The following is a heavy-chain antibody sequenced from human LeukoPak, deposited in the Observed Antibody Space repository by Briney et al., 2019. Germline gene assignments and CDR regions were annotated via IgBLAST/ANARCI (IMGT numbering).Heavy chain of an antibody. D-gene: IGHD1-1*01. J-gene: IGHJ6*03. Sequence: SETLSLTCTVSGGSIISYYWSWIRQPPGKGLEWIGYIYYSGSTNYNPSLKSRVTISVDTSKNQFSLKLSSVTAADTAVYYCAKWNSYYYYMDVWGKGTTVTVSS. CDR2: IYYSGST. V-gene: IGHV4-59*01. CDR3: AKWNSYYYYMDV. CDR1: GGSIISYY.